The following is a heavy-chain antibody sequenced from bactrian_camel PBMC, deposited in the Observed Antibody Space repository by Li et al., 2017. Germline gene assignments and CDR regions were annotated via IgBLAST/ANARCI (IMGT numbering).Heavy chain of an antibody. V-gene: IGHV3S67*01. J-gene: IGHJ4*01. D-gene: IGHD5*01. Sequence: VQLVESGGGLVQPGESLTLSCAASGFTFGGWAMSWVRQAPGKEREGVAAIDSDGSTSYADSVKGRFTISKDNAKNTVYLQMNSLKSEDTAVYYCVAGLGLGTPDYWGQGTQVTVS. CDR1: GFTFGGWA. CDR2: IDSDGST. CDR3: VAGLGLGTPDY.